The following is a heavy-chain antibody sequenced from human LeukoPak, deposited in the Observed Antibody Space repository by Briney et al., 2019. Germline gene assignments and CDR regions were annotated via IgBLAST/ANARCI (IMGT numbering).Heavy chain of an antibody. CDR3: TRDRDRGTITYAGFDP. D-gene: IGHD2-2*01. Sequence: SETLSLTCTVSDGSVSRYYWSWIPQPPGKGPEGIGYIYFSGTTNHNPPLKRRAPIYVDTSKKQFSLKPSSVTAEDTAVYYCTRDRDRGTITYAGFDPWGQGTLVTVSS. CDR1: DGSVSRYY. J-gene: IGHJ5*02. V-gene: IGHV4-59*02. CDR2: IYFSGTT.